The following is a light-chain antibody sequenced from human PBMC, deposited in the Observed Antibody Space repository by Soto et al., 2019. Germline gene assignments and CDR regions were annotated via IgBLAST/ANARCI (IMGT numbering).Light chain of an antibody. Sequence: EIVLTQSPGTLSLSPGERATLSCRASQSVTSGYLGWYQQKPGQAPRLLIYGASSRVPGIPDRFSGSGSGTEFTLTISSLQSEDFGLYYCHQYNNFWTFGQGTKVDIK. CDR3: HQYNNFWT. J-gene: IGKJ1*01. V-gene: IGKV3-20*01. CDR1: QSVTSGY. CDR2: GAS.